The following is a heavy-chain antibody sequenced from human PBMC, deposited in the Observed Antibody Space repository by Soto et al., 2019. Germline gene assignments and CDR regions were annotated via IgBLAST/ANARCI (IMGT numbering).Heavy chain of an antibody. Sequence: SETLSLTCTVSDGSISNYYWTWFRQPPGKGLEWIGYVYYSGSTNYNPSLESRVTISIDASKNQFSLKMKSVTAADTAVYYCVRDYLLTGFDPWGQGALVTSPQ. CDR3: VRDYLLTGFDP. CDR1: DGSISNYY. D-gene: IGHD3-9*01. V-gene: IGHV4-59*01. J-gene: IGHJ5*02. CDR2: VYYSGST.